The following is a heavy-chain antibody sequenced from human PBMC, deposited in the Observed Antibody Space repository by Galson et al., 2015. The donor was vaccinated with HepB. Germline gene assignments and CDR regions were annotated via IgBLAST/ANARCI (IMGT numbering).Heavy chain of an antibody. CDR2: MNPNSGNT. V-gene: IGHV1-8*01. CDR3: ARMKKRRDGYNTPYSFDY. J-gene: IGHJ4*02. D-gene: IGHD5-24*01. CDR1: GYAFTSCD. Sequence: SVKVSCKASGYAFTSCDINWVRQATGQGLEWMGWMNPNSGNTGYAQKFQGRVTMTRNTSISTAYMELSSLRSEDTAVYYCARMKKRRDGYNTPYSFDYGGPVTLVTVSS.